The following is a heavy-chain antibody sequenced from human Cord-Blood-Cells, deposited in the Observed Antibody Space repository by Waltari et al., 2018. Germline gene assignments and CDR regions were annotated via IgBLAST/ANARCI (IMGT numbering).Heavy chain of an antibody. Sequence: QLQLQESGPGLVKPSETLSLTCTVSGGSISSSSYYWGWIRQPPGKGREWIGSIYYSGSTYYNPSLKSRVTISVDTSKNQFSLKLSSVTAADTAVYYCAREGYCGGDCYSRGPYYYYYMDVWGKGTTVTVSS. CDR1: GGSISSSSYY. D-gene: IGHD2-21*01. V-gene: IGHV4-39*02. J-gene: IGHJ6*03. CDR3: AREGYCGGDCYSRGPYYYYYMDV. CDR2: IYYSGST.